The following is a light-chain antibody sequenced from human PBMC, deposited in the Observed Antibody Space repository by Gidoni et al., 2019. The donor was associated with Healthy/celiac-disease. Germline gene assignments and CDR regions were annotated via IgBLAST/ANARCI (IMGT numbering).Light chain of an antibody. Sequence: DIQMTQSPSSLSASVGDRVTRTCQASQDISNYLNWYQQKPGKAPKLLIYDASNLETGVPSRFSGSGSGTDFTFTISSLQAEDIATYYCQQYDNLPLTFGGGTKVEIK. CDR3: QQYDNLPLT. V-gene: IGKV1-33*01. CDR1: QDISNY. J-gene: IGKJ4*01. CDR2: DAS.